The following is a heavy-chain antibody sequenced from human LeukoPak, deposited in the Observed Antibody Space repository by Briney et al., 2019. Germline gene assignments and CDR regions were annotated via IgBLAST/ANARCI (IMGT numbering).Heavy chain of an antibody. CDR2: IYHSGST. Sequence: PSQTLSLTCAVSGGSISSGGYSWSWIRQPPGKGLEWIGYIYHSGSTYYNPSLKSRVTISVDRSKNQFSLKLSSVTAADTAVYYCARGDHVDTAMGDYFDYWGQGTLATVSS. J-gene: IGHJ4*02. CDR3: ARGDHVDTAMGDYFDY. V-gene: IGHV4-30-2*01. D-gene: IGHD5-18*01. CDR1: GGSISSGGYS.